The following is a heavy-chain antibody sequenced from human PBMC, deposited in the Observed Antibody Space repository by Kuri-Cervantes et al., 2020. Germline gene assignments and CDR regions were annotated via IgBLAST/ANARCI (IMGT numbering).Heavy chain of an antibody. CDR1: GGSFSDYY. D-gene: IGHD2-21*01. CDR2: INHSGSS. Sequence: SETLSLTCAVYGGSFSDYYWTWIRQPPGKGLEWIGEINHSGSSKYNPSLKSRVTISVDTSKNQFSLKLSSVTAADTAVYYCARDGWGLPLENAFDIWGQGTMVTVSS. J-gene: IGHJ3*02. V-gene: IGHV4-34*01. CDR3: ARDGWGLPLENAFDI.